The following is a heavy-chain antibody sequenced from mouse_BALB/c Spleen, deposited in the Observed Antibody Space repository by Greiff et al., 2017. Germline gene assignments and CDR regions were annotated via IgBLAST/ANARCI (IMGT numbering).Heavy chain of an antibody. J-gene: IGHJ3*01. V-gene: IGHV1S135*01. CDR2: IDPFNGGT. CDR1: GYSFTSYY. CDR3: ARSGGNSWFAY. Sequence: VQLKESGPELMKPGASVKISCKASGYSFTSYYMHWVKQSHGKSLEWIGYIDPFNGGTSYNQKFKGKATLTVDKSSSTAYMHLSSLTSEDSAVYYCARSGGNSWFAYWGQGTLVTVSA. D-gene: IGHD2-1*01.